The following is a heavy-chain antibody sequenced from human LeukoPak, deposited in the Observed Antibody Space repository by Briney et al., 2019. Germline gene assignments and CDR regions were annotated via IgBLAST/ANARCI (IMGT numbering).Heavy chain of an antibody. J-gene: IGHJ6*03. V-gene: IGHV3-48*01. CDR2: ISSSSTTI. CDR1: GFTFSSYS. CDR3: ARDDYSYYYYMDV. Sequence: GGSLRLSCAACGFTFSSYSMNWVRQAPGKGLEWVSYISSSSTTIYYADSVKGRFTISRDNAKNSLYLQMNSLRAEDTAVYYCARDDYSYYYYMDVWGKGTTVTVSS.